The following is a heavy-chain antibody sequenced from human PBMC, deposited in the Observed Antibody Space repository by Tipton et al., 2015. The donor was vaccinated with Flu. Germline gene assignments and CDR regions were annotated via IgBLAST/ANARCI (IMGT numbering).Heavy chain of an antibody. Sequence: TLSLTCSVSGGSITSSGFYWSWIRQHPGTGLEWIGNIYYTGSTYYNPSLKSRVTISLATSRNQFSMKLSSVTAADTAVYYCASCPGLDYFAMDVWGQGTTVTVSS. CDR3: ASCPGLDYFAMDV. J-gene: IGHJ6*02. CDR2: IYYTGST. CDR1: GGSITSSGFY. V-gene: IGHV4-31*03.